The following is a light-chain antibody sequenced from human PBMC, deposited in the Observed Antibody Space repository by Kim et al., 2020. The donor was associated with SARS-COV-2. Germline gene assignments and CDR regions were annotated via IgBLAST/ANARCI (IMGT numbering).Light chain of an antibody. CDR1: NSNSGRNY. Sequence: NATTYGSGSNSNSGRNYVSWYQQLPGTAPTLLIYDNSNRPSGIPDRFSASTSDTSATLDTTGLQTGDEADYYCATWDSSLTLGVFGGGTQLTVL. V-gene: IGLV1-51*01. CDR2: DNS. J-gene: IGLJ3*02. CDR3: ATWDSSLTLGV.